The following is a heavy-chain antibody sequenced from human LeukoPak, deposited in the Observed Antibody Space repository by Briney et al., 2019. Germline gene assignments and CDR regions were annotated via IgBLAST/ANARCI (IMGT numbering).Heavy chain of an antibody. D-gene: IGHD5-12*01. CDR3: ARERDIVATIYYYYYYGMDV. J-gene: IGHJ6*02. V-gene: IGHV1-2*02. CDR2: INPNSGGT. CDR1: GYTFTGYY. Sequence: ASVKVSCKASGYTFTGYYMHWVRQAPGQGLEWMGWINPNSGGTNYAQKFQGRVTMTRDTSISTAYMELSRLRSDDTGVYYCARERDIVATIYYYYYYGMDVWGQGTTVAVSS.